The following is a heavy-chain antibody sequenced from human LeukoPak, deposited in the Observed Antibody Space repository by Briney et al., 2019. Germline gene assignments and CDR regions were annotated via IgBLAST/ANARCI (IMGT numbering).Heavy chain of an antibody. CDR1: GFTFSSYS. CDR3: AREARGYSGYDHFDY. D-gene: IGHD5-12*01. J-gene: IGHJ4*02. V-gene: IGHV3-48*01. Sequence: GRSLRLSCAASGFTFSSYSMNWVRQAPGKGLEWVSYISSSSSTIYYADSVKGRFTISRDNAKNSLYLQMNSLRAEDTAVYYCAREARGYSGYDHFDYWGQGTLVTVSS. CDR2: ISSSSSTI.